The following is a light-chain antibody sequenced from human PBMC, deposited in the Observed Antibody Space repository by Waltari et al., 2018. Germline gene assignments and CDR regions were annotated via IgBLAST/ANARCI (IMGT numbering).Light chain of an antibody. CDR3: QLWDSNSDHWV. J-gene: IGLJ3*02. CDR2: HDK. V-gene: IGLV3-21*04. CDR1: NIGSKS. Sequence: SFMLTQPPSVSVAPGKTAMITCGGNNIGSKSVHWYQQKPGQAPVLVIYHDKDRPSGIPERFSGSNSENTATLNISRVEAGDEADYFCQLWDSNSDHWVFGGGTKLTVL.